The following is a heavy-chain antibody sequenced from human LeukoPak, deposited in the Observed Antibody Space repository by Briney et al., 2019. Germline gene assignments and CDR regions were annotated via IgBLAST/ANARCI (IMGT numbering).Heavy chain of an antibody. CDR2: IYYSGST. D-gene: IGHD3-10*01. CDR1: GGSISSYY. J-gene: IGHJ4*02. CDR3: ARDGSGRYLYYFDY. Sequence: ASETLSLTCTVSGGSISSYYWSWIRQPPGKGLEWIGYIYYSGSTNYNPSLKSRVTISVDTSKNQFSLKLSSVTAADTAVYYCARDGSGRYLYYFDYWGQGTLVTVSS. V-gene: IGHV4-59*01.